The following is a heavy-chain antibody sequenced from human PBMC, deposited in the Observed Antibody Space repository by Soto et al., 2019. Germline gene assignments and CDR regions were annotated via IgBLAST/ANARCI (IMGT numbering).Heavy chain of an antibody. D-gene: IGHD6-19*01. Sequence: ASVKVSCRASGYTFTTDGITWVRQAPGQGLEWMGWISAYNGNSDSAQDLRDRVTMTTDTSTSTAYMELRSLTSDDTAVYYCARADPGYNSGWYFYWGQGTLVTVSS. CDR3: ARADPGYNSGWYFY. CDR1: GYTFTTDG. V-gene: IGHV1-18*01. J-gene: IGHJ4*02. CDR2: ISAYNGNS.